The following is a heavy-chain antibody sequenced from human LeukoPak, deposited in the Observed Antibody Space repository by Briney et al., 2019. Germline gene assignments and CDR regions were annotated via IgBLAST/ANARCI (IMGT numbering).Heavy chain of an antibody. CDR3: ARDGPDYYYGMDV. CDR1: GFTFSSYS. CDR2: ISSSSSYI. J-gene: IGHJ6*02. V-gene: IGHV3-21*01. Sequence: GGSPRLSCAASGFTFSSYSMNWVRQAPGKGLEWVSSISSSSSYIYYADSVKGRFTISRDNAKNSLYLQMNSLRAEDTAVYYCARDGPDYYYGMDVWGQGTTVTVSS.